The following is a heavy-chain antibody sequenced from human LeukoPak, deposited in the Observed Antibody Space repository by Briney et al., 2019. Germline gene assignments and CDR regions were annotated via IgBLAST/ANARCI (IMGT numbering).Heavy chain of an antibody. CDR1: GGSISSYY. V-gene: IGHV4-59*01. Sequence: SETLSLTCTVSGGSISSYYWSWIRRPPGKGLEWIGYVYSSGSTNYNPALQGRVTISVDTSKNQFSLKLTSVTAADTAVYYCARQTGSGLFILPGGQGTLVTVSS. D-gene: IGHD3/OR15-3a*01. CDR3: ARQTGSGLFILP. CDR2: VYSSGST. J-gene: IGHJ4*02.